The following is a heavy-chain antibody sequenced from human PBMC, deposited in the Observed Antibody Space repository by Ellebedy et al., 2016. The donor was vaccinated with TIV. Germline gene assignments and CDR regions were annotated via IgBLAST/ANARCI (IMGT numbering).Heavy chain of an antibody. CDR1: GFSFSSYW. CDR2: IKEDESEK. CDR3: ARSLDY. J-gene: IGHJ4*02. V-gene: IGHV3-7*01. Sequence: GESLKISXAASGFSFSSYWMNWVRQAPGKGLEWVANIKEDESEKYYVDSVKGRFTISRDNAKNSLYLQMDSLRAEDTAVYYCARSLDYWGQGTLVTVSS.